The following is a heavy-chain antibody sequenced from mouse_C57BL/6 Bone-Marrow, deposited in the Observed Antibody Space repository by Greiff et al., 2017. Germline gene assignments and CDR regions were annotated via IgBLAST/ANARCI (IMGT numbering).Heavy chain of an antibody. Sequence: QVQLQQSGAELARPGASVKMSCKASGYTFTSYTMHWVKQRPGQGLEWIGYINPSSGYTKYNQKFKDKATLTADKSSSTAYMQLSSLTSEESAVYYCARRNYYYAMDYWGQGTSVTVSS. CDR3: ARRNYYYAMDY. J-gene: IGHJ4*01. D-gene: IGHD1-1*01. V-gene: IGHV1-4*01. CDR2: INPSSGYT. CDR1: GYTFTSYT.